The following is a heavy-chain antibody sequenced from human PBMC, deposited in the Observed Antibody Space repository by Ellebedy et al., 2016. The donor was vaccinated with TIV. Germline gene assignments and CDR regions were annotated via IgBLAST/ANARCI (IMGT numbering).Heavy chain of an antibody. D-gene: IGHD3-10*01. CDR2: IKQDGSEK. V-gene: IGHV3-7*01. CDR3: AKEIGGGGSY. CDR1: GFTFSSYW. J-gene: IGHJ4*02. Sequence: GGSLRLSXAGSGFTFSSYWMTWVRQAPGKGLEWVANIKQDGSEKYYVDSVKGRFTISRDNAKNSLYLQMNSLRADDTAVYYCAKEIGGGGSYWGQGTLVTVSS.